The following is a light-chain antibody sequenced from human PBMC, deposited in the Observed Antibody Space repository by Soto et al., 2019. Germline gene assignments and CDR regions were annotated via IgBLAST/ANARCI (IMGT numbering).Light chain of an antibody. Sequence: EIMLTQSPGTLSLSPGERATLSCRASQSVNSNYLAWYQQKPGQAPRLLIYATSSRATGIPDRFSGSGSGTDVTLTTSRLEPEDFAVYYCQQYGSSPLLTFGPGTKVDIK. V-gene: IGKV3-20*01. J-gene: IGKJ3*01. CDR1: QSVNSNY. CDR2: ATS. CDR3: QQYGSSPLLT.